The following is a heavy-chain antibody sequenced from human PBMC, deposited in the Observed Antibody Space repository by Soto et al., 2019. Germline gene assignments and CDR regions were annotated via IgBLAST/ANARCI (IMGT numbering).Heavy chain of an antibody. CDR3: AKAVVAKGRGFDP. V-gene: IGHV3-9*01. D-gene: IGHD2-15*01. CDR2: ISWNSGSI. Sequence: SLRLSCAASGFTFDDYAMHWVRQAPGKGLEWVSGISWNSGSIGYADSVKGRFTISRDNAKNSLYLQMNSLRAEDTALYYCAKAVVAKGRGFDPWGKGT. CDR1: GFTFDDYA. J-gene: IGHJ5*02.